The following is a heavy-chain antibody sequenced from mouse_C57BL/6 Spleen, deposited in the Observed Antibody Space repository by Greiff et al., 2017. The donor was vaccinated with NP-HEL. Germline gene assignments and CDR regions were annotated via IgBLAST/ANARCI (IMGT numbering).Heavy chain of an antibody. D-gene: IGHD1-1*01. CDR3: TRSNYNGSSHFDY. V-gene: IGHV1-5*01. J-gene: IGHJ2*01. CDR2: IYPGNSDT. CDR1: GYTFTSYW. Sequence: EVQLQQSGTVLARPGASVKMSCKTSGYTFTSYWMHWVKQRPGQGLEWIGAIYPGNSDTSYNQKFKGKAKLTAVTSASTAYMELSSLTNEDSAVYYCTRSNYNGSSHFDYWGQGTTLTVSS.